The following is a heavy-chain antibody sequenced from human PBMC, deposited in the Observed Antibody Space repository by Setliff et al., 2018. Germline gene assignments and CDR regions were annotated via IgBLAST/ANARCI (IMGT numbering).Heavy chain of an antibody. D-gene: IGHD3-16*02. CDR2: IGTGGDT. V-gene: IGHV3-23*01. J-gene: IGHJ3*02. CDR1: GFAFSIYV. CDR3: ARQPSKYDHFWGTYRLDAFDI. Sequence: GGSLRLSCAASGFAFSIYVLHWVRRAPGKGPEWVSAIGTGGDTYYADSVMGRFTISRDNSKNTLSLQMNSLRAEDTAVYYCARQPSKYDHFWGTYRLDAFDIWGQGTMVTVSS.